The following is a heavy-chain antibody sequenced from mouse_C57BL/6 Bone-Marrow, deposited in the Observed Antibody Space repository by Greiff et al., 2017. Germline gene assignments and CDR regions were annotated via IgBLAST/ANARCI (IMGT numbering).Heavy chain of an antibody. CDR2: IYPRSGNT. D-gene: IGHD2-1*01. CDR3: ARYGNYDYAMDY. CDR1: GYTFTSYG. J-gene: IGHJ4*01. Sequence: VKLQESGAELARPGASVKLSCKASGYTFTSYGISWVKQRTGQGLEWIGEIYPRSGNTYYNEKFKGKATLTADKSSSTAYMELRSLTSEDSAVYFCARYGNYDYAMDYWGQGTSVTVSS. V-gene: IGHV1-81*01.